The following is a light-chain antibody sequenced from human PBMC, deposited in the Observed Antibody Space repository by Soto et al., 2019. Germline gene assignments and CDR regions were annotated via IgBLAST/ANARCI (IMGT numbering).Light chain of an antibody. CDR1: QSFSSSY. CDR2: GAS. CDR3: QQYGTSSWT. J-gene: IGKJ1*01. Sequence: EIVSTQSPGTLSLSPGERATLSCRASQSFSSSYLAWYQQKPGQAPGLLISGASTRATGIPDRFSGSGSGTDFTLTISRLEPEDFAVYYCQQYGTSSWTFGQGTKVEIK. V-gene: IGKV3-20*01.